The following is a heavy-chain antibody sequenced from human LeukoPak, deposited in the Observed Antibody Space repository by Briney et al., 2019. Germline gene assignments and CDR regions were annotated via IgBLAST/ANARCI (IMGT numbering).Heavy chain of an antibody. J-gene: IGHJ3*02. CDR2: IYYSGST. Sequence: SETLSLTCTVSGGSISSGGYYWSWIRQHPGKGLEWIGYIYYSGSTYYNPSLKSRVTISVDTSKNQFSLKLSSVTAADTAVYYCARGQILDAFDIWGQGTMVTVSS. CDR1: GGSISSGGYY. CDR3: ARGQILDAFDI. V-gene: IGHV4-31*03.